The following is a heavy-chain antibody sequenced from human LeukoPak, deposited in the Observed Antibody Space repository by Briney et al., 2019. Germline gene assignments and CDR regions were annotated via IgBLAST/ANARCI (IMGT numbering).Heavy chain of an antibody. CDR2: ILYDGSSQ. J-gene: IGHJ4*02. CDR1: GFSFSTYA. Sequence: HPGSSLRLSCAASGFSFSTYAMHWVRQAPGKGLEWVAVILYDGSSQYYTDSVKGRFTTSRDNSRNTLYLQMNSLKVEDTAVYYCARDFRDYRDYVAYFDSWGQGTLVTVSS. D-gene: IGHD4-17*01. V-gene: IGHV3-30-3*01. CDR3: ARDFRDYRDYVAYFDS.